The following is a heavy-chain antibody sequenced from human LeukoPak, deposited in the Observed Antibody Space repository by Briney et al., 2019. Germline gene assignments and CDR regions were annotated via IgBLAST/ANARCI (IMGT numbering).Heavy chain of an antibody. CDR1: GGSISSYY. CDR2: IYYSGST. V-gene: IGHV4-59*01. Sequence: PSETLSLTCTDSGGSISSYYWSWIRQPPGKGLEWIGYIYYSGSTNYNPSLKSRVTISVDTSKNQFSLKLSSVTAADTAVYYCARVISHGYYMDVWGKGTTVTVSS. D-gene: IGHD4-17*01. CDR3: ARVISHGYYMDV. J-gene: IGHJ6*03.